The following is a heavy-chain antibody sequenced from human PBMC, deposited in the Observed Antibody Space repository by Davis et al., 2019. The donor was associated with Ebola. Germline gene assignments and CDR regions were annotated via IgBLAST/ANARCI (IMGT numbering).Heavy chain of an antibody. V-gene: IGHV4-34*01. CDR3: ASSYDSSGYPDY. CDR1: GGSFSGYY. CDR2: INHSGST. Sequence: MPSETLSLTCAVYGGSFSGYYWSWIRQPPGKGLEWIGEINHSGSTNYNPSLKSRVTISVDTSKNQFSLKLSSVTAADTAVYYCASSYDSSGYPDYWGQGTLVTVSS. J-gene: IGHJ4*02. D-gene: IGHD3-22*01.